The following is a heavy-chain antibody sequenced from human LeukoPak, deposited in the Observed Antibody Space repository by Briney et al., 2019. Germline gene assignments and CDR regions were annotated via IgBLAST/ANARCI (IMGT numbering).Heavy chain of an antibody. CDR3: ARGVAVAGTWVFYWYFEL. D-gene: IGHD6-19*01. CDR2: INHSGST. V-gene: IGHV4-34*01. Sequence: SETLSLTCAVYGGSFSGYYWSWIRQPPGKGLEWIGEINHSGSTNYNPSLKSRVTISVDTSKNQFSLKLSSVTAADTAVYYCARGVAVAGTWVFYWYFELWGRGTLVTVSS. CDR1: GGSFSGYY. J-gene: IGHJ2*01.